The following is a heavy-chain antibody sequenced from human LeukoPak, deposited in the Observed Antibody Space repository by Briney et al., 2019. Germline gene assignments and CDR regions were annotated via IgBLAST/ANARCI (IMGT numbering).Heavy chain of an antibody. J-gene: IGHJ4*02. CDR2: IRYDGSNK. V-gene: IGHV3-30*02. CDR3: ASHRDGY. CDR1: GFTFSSYG. Sequence: PGGSLRLSCAASGFTFSSYGMHWVRQAPGKGLEWVAFIRYDGSNKYYVDSVKGRFTISRDNAKNSLYLQMNSLRAEDTALYYCASHRDGYWGQGTLVTVSS. D-gene: IGHD5-24*01.